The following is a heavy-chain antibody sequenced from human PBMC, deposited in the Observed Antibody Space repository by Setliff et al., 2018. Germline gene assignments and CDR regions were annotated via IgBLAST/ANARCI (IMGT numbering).Heavy chain of an antibody. J-gene: IGHJ6*03. V-gene: IGHV3-20*04. CDR2: INWNGGST. CDR1: GFTFDDYG. D-gene: IGHD5-18*01. Sequence: PGGSLRLSCAASGFTFDDYGMSWVRQAPGKGLEWVSGINWNGGSTGYADSVKGRFTISRDNAKNSLYLQMNSLRAEDTALYYCARLLWLTTRYYMDVWGKGTTVTVSS. CDR3: ARLLWLTTRYYMDV.